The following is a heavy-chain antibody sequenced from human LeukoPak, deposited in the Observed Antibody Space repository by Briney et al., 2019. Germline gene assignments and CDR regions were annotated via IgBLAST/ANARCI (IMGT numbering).Heavy chain of an antibody. Sequence: ASVKVSCKASGYSFTSNVISWVRQAPGQGLEWMGWIDPYSGNTNYAQKFQGRVTMTTETFTSTADMEVTSLRSDDTAVYYCARGVGNEGLTIWGQGTLVTVSS. CDR3: ARGVGNEGLTI. D-gene: IGHD1-26*01. CDR1: GYSFTSNV. CDR2: IDPYSGNT. J-gene: IGHJ3*02. V-gene: IGHV1-18*01.